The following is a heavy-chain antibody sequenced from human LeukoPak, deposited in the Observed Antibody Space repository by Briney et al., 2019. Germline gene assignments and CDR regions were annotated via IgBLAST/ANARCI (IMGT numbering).Heavy chain of an antibody. V-gene: IGHV1-18*01. Sequence: ASVKVSCKASGYTFTSYGISWVRQAPGQGLEWMGWISAYNGNTNYAQKLQGRVTMTTDTSTSTAYMELRSLRSDDTAVYYCARPYMIAAAEEIDYWGQGTLVTVSP. CDR2: ISAYNGNT. CDR3: ARPYMIAAAEEIDY. J-gene: IGHJ4*02. D-gene: IGHD6-13*01. CDR1: GYTFTSYG.